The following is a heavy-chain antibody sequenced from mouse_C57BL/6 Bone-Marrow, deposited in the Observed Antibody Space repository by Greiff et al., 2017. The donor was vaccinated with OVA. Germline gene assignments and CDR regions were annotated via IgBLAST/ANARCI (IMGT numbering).Heavy chain of an antibody. CDR1: GYTFTSYW. D-gene: IGHD3-2*02. Sequence: QVQLQQPGAELVKPGASVKMSCKASGYTFTSYWITWVKQRPGQGLEWIGDIYPGSGGTNYNEKFKSKATLTVDTSSSAAYMQLSSLTSEDSAVYFSARESAAQAKRAWFANWGQGTLGTVSA. J-gene: IGHJ3*01. CDR3: ARESAAQAKRAWFAN. CDR2: IYPGSGGT. V-gene: IGHV1-55*01.